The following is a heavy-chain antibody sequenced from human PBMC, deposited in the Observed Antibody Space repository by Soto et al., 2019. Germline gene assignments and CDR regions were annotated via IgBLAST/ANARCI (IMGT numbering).Heavy chain of an antibody. J-gene: IGHJ4*02. CDR3: ARDRSGYDYGYFDY. D-gene: IGHD5-12*01. V-gene: IGHV3-33*01. CDR1: GFTFSSYG. CDR2: IWYDGSNK. Sequence: GGSLRLSCAASGFTFSSYGMHWVRQAPGKGLEWVAVIWYDGSNKYYADSVKGRFTISRDNSKNTLYLQMNSLRAEDTAVYYCARDRSGYDYGYFDYWGQGTLVTVSS.